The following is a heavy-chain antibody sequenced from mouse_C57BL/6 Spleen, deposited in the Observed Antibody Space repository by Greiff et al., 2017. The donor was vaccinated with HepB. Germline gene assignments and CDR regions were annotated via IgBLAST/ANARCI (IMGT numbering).Heavy chain of an antibody. CDR2: ISSGGDYI. CDR1: GFTFSSYA. D-gene: IGHD3-2*02. J-gene: IGHJ2*01. V-gene: IGHV5-9-1*02. Sequence: EVQVVESGEGLVKPGGSLKLSCAASGFTFSSYAMSWVRQTPEKRLEWVAYISSGGDYIYYADTVKGRFTISRDNARNTLYLQMSSLKSEDTAMYYCTRDSSGYRYFDYWGQGTTLTVSS. CDR3: TRDSSGYRYFDY.